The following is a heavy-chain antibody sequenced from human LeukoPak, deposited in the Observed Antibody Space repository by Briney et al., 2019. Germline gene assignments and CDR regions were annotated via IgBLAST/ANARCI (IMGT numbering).Heavy chain of an antibody. V-gene: IGHV3-48*03. CDR2: ISSSGSTK. D-gene: IGHD3-10*02. CDR1: GFPFSIYE. J-gene: IGHJ6*04. CDR3: AELGITMNGGV. Sequence: GVTLGLFCAASGFPFSIYEMKWVRQASGKGLEWISYISSSGSTKYYADSVKGQFTISRDNAKNSMYLQMNHLRAEDTAVYYCAELGITMNGGVWGKGTTVTISS.